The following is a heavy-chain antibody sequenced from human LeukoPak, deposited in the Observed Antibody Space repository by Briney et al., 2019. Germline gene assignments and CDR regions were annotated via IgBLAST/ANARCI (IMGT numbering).Heavy chain of an antibody. V-gene: IGHV4-59*08. CDR3: ARHATRERYDILSGLTPFDY. Sequence: SETLSLTCTVSGGSISSYYWSWLRQPPGKGLEWIGNIYYSGSTNYNPSLKSRVTISVDTSKNQFSLKLSSVTAADTAVYYCARHATRERYDILSGLTPFDYWGQGTLVTVSS. D-gene: IGHD3-9*01. CDR2: IYYSGST. J-gene: IGHJ4*02. CDR1: GGSISSYY.